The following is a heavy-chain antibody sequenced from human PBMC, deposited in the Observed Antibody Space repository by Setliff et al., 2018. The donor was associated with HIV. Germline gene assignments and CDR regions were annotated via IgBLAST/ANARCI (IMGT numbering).Heavy chain of an antibody. Sequence: SETLSLTCAVSGYSISSGYYWGWIRQPPGKGLEWIGSIYHTGSPYYNPSLNDRATISLDTSKNQFSLKLSSVTAADTAVYYCAREVATITEFFDYWGQGTLVTVSS. V-gene: IGHV4-38-2*02. CDR2: IYHTGSP. CDR1: GYSISSGYY. D-gene: IGHD5-12*01. J-gene: IGHJ4*02. CDR3: AREVATITEFFDY.